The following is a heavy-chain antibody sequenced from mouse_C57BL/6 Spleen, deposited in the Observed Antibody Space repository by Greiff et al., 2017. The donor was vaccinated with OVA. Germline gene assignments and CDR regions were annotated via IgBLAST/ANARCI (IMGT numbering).Heavy chain of an antibody. Sequence: VQLQQPGAELVRPGTSVKLSCKASGYTFTSYWMHWVKQRPGQGLEWIGVIDPSDSYTNYNQKFKGKATLTVDTSSSTAYMQLSSLTSEDSAVYYCARGDRFDYWGQGTTLTVSS. J-gene: IGHJ2*01. CDR2: IDPSDSYT. V-gene: IGHV1-59*01. D-gene: IGHD2-14*01. CDR1: GYTFTSYW. CDR3: ARGDRFDY.